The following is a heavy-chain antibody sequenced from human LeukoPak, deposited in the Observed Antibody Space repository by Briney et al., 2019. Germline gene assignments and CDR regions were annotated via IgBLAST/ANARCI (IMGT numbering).Heavy chain of an antibody. CDR1: GYTFTSYC. Sequence: ASVKVSCKASGYTFTSYCMHWVRQAPGEGREGMGIINASVGSTGYAQKFQGRVTMTRDMSTSAVYMELSRLISEDTPVYYCARDGRRDGYNYSFDYWGQGPLVTVSS. D-gene: IGHD5-24*01. J-gene: IGHJ4*02. V-gene: IGHV1-46*01. CDR2: INASVGST. CDR3: ARDGRRDGYNYSFDY.